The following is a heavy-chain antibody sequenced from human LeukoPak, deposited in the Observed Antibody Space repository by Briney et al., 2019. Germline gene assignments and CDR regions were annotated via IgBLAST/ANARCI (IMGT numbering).Heavy chain of an antibody. Sequence: GGSLRLSCAASGFTFSSYEMNWVRQAPGKGLEWVSYISSSGSTIYYADSVKGRFAISRDNAKNSLYLQMNSLRAEDTAVYYCARASAVATSPFDYWGQGTLVTVSP. D-gene: IGHD5-12*01. CDR3: ARASAVATSPFDY. CDR1: GFTFSSYE. J-gene: IGHJ4*02. V-gene: IGHV3-48*03. CDR2: ISSSGSTI.